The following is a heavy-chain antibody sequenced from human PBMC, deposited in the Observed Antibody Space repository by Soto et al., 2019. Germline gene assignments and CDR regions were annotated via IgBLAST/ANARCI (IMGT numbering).Heavy chain of an antibody. V-gene: IGHV1-3*04. D-gene: IGHD2-2*01. CDR2: INTGKGNT. Sequence: ASVKVSCKASGYTFTGYLMHWVRQAPGQGLEWMGWINTGKGNTKISQKFQDRITITSDTSARTAYMDLSSLRSEDTAMYYCARAGDDCSAAKCYVIDYWGQGTLVTVSS. CDR3: ARAGDDCSAAKCYVIDY. J-gene: IGHJ4*02. CDR1: GYTFTGYL.